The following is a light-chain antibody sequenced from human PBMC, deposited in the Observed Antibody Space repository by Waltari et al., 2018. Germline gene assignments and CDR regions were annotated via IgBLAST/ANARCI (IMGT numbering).Light chain of an antibody. Sequence: EIVLTQSPGTLSLSPGERVTLSCRASQYITGIWITWYPQKPGQSHRLLIYAASSRAPGVPDRFSGSGSGTDFTLTISRLEPEDSAVYYCQQYDGSVVTFGGGTKVEIK. V-gene: IGKV3-20*01. CDR3: QQYDGSVVT. J-gene: IGKJ4*01. CDR2: AAS. CDR1: QYITGIW.